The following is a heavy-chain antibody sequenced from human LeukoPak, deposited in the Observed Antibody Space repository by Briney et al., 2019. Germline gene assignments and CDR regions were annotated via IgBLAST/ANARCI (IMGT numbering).Heavy chain of an antibody. Sequence: GGSLRLSCAVSGLYFSNYWMSWVRQAPGKGLEWVANMKQDGSEKYFVDSVRGRFTISRDNGKNSLYLPMNSLRVEDTAVYYCARDAGHTGYDLLDYWGQGTLVTVSS. D-gene: IGHD5-12*01. CDR2: MKQDGSEK. CDR3: ARDAGHTGYDLLDY. V-gene: IGHV3-7*01. CDR1: GLYFSNYW. J-gene: IGHJ4*02.